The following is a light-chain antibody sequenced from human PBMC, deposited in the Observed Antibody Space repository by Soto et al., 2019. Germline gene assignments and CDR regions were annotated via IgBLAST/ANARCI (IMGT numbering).Light chain of an antibody. CDR3: QQYGSSPLT. J-gene: IGKJ1*01. CDR1: QSVSSSY. CDR2: GAS. Sequence: EIVLTQSPGTLSLSPGERATLSCRASQSVSSSYLAWYQRKPGQAPRLLIYGASRRATGIPDRFSGSGSGTDCTLTISRLEPEDFAVYYCQQYGSSPLTFGQGTKVEIK. V-gene: IGKV3-20*01.